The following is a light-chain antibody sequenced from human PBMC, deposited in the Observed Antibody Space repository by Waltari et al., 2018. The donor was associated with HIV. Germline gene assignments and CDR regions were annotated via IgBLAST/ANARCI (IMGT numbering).Light chain of an antibody. CDR3: CSYAGYV. J-gene: IGLJ1*01. Sequence: QSALTQPASVSGSPGQSITISCTGNSSDVGGYNYVSWYQQHPGKAPKLMIYDVSKRASGVSNRFSGSKSGNTASLTISGLQAEDEADYYCCSYAGYVFGTGTKVTVL. V-gene: IGLV2-23*02. CDR2: DVS. CDR1: SSDVGGYNY.